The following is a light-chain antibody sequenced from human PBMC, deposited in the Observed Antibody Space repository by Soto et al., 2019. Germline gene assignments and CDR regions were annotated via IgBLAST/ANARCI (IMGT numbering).Light chain of an antibody. CDR1: QGISSY. V-gene: IGKV1-9*01. Sequence: IQLTHSPSSLSASVGDRVTITCRASQGISSYLAWYQQKPGKAPKLLIYAASTLQSGVPSRFSGSGSGTDFTLTISSPQPEDFATYYCQQLNSYSITFGQGTRLEI. CDR2: AAS. J-gene: IGKJ5*01. CDR3: QQLNSYSIT.